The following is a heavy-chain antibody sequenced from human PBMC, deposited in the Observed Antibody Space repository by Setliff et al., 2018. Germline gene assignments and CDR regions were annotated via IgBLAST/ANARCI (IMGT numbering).Heavy chain of an antibody. CDR1: GGSISSGSYY. CDR2: IYTSGST. V-gene: IGHV4-61*02. D-gene: IGHD3-16*01. CDR3: ARDVQGGGYPDY. J-gene: IGHJ4*02. Sequence: PSETLSLTCTVSGGSISSGSYYWSWIRQPAGKGLEWIGRIYTSGSTNYNPSLKSRVTISVDTSKNQFSLKLSSVTAADTAVYYCARDVQGGGYPDYWGQGTLVTVSS.